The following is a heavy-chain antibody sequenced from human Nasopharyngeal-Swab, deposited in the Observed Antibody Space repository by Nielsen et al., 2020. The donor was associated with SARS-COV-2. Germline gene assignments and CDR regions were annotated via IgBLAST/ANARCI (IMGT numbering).Heavy chain of an antibody. CDR2: IRSNIHGGTT. J-gene: IGHJ4*02. D-gene: IGHD6-13*01. CDR1: GFSFVDYA. V-gene: IGHV3-49*03. Sequence: GGSLRLSCTASGFSFVDYAMSWFRQAPGKGLEWIAFIRSNIHGGTTEYAASVRSRFVVSRDDSKLIAYLLLNSLKTEDTGVYYCTRVLVAAGPMLDYWGQGTLVTVSS. CDR3: TRVLVAAGPMLDY.